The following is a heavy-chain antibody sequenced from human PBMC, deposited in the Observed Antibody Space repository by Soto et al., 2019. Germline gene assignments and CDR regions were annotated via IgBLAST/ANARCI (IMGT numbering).Heavy chain of an antibody. CDR2: ISGSGGST. CDR3: AKGSGMDV. J-gene: IGHJ6*02. CDR1: GFNFSYYA. Sequence: GGSLRLACAASGFNFSYYAMSWVRQAPGKGLEWVSLISGSGGSTYYADSVKGRFTISRDNSRNTLYLQMNSLRAEDTAVYYCAKGSGMDVWGQGTTVTVS. V-gene: IGHV3-23*01.